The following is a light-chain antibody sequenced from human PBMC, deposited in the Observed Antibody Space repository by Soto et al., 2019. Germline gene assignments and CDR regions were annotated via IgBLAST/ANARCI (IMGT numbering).Light chain of an antibody. CDR2: AAS. CDR3: QKADTFPLA. V-gene: IGKV1-12*01. J-gene: IGKJ4*02. Sequence: DIQMTQSPSSVSAYVGDSVTITCRASQDISRWLAWYQQKPGKAPRLLIYAASTLESGVPSRFRGSGSGTLFTLTITPLLPEDFATYYCQKADTFPLAFGGGTRLEI. CDR1: QDISRW.